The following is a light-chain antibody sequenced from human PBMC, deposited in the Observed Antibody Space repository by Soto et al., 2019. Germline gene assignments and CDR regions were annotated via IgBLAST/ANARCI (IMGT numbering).Light chain of an antibody. V-gene: IGKV1-5*01. CDR2: YAS. Sequence: DIQMTQSPSTLSASVGDRVTITCRASQSISSWLAWYQQKPGKAPKLLIYYASSLESGVPSRFSGSGSGTEFTLTISSLQPDDFATYYCQQYNSYPIFTFGPGTKVDIK. CDR1: QSISSW. CDR3: QQYNSYPIFT. J-gene: IGKJ3*01.